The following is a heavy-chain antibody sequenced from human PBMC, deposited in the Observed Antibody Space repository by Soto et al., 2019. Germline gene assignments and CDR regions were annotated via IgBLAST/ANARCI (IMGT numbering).Heavy chain of an antibody. CDR1: GGSISSGGYY. Sequence: PAETLSLTCTVSGGSISSGGYYLIWIRQHPGKGLEWIGYIYYSGSTYYNPSLKSRVTISVDTSKNQFSLKLSSVTAADTAVYYCARTTVRSREAFDIWGQGTMVTVSS. V-gene: IGHV4-31*03. J-gene: IGHJ3*02. D-gene: IGHD4-17*01. CDR3: ARTTVRSREAFDI. CDR2: IYYSGST.